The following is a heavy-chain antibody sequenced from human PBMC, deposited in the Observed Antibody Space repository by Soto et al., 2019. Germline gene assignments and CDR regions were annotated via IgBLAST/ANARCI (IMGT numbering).Heavy chain of an antibody. D-gene: IGHD3-22*01. CDR2: INPNSGGT. Sequence: GASVKVSCKASGYTFTGYYMHWVRQAPGQGLEWMGWINPNSGGTNYAQKFQGWVTMTRDTSISTAYMELSRLRSDDTAVYYCARGEYYYDSSGYVYFDYWGQGTLVTVSS. CDR3: ARGEYYYDSSGYVYFDY. V-gene: IGHV1-2*04. J-gene: IGHJ4*02. CDR1: GYTFTGYY.